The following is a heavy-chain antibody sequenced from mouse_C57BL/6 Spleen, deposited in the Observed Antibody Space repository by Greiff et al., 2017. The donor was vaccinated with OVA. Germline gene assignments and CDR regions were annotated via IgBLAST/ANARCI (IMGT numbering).Heavy chain of an antibody. CDR3: AREGGYYRYFDV. D-gene: IGHD2-2*01. V-gene: IGHV1-55*01. J-gene: IGHJ1*03. CDR1: GYTFTSYW. CDR2: IYPGSGST. Sequence: QVQLQQPGAELVKPGASVKMSCKASGYTFTSYWITWVKQRPGQGLEWIGDIYPGSGSTNYNEKFKSKATLTVDTSSSTAYMQLSSLTSEDSAVYDCAREGGYYRYFDVWGTGTTVTVSS.